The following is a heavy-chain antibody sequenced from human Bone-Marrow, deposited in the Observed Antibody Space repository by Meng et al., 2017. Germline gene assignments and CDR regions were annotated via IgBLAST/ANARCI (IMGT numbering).Heavy chain of an antibody. CDR1: GGSISSGGYY. D-gene: IGHD1-14*01. J-gene: IGHJ4*02. V-gene: IGHV4-31*01. Sequence: QLQLQGSGPGLVKPSHTLSLTCTVSGGSISSGGYYWSWIRQHPGKGLEWIGYIYSSGSTYYNPSLKSLVTISVDTSKNQFSLKLSSVTAADTAVYYCAREASPEYYFDYWGQGTLVTVSS. CDR2: IYSSGST. CDR3: AREASPEYYFDY.